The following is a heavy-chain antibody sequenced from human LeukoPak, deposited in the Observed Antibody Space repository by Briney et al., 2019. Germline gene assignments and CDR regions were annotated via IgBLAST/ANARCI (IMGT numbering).Heavy chain of an antibody. CDR1: GGTFSSYA. CDR3: ARIDYSNYSGYYYYYYMDV. CDR2: IIPIFGTA. D-gene: IGHD4-11*01. J-gene: IGHJ6*03. V-gene: IGHV1-69*13. Sequence: ASVKVSCTASGGTFSSYAISWVRQAPGQGLEWMGGIIPIFGTANYAQKFQGRVTITADESTSTAYMELSSLRSEDTAVYYCARIDYSNYSGYYYYYYMDVWGKGTTVTVSS.